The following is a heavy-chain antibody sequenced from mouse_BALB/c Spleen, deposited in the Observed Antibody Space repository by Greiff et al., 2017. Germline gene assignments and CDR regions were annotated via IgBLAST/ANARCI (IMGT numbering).Heavy chain of an antibody. CDR3: ARDKDGNRFFAY. Sequence: QVQLKESGPGLVAPSQSLSITCTVSGFSLTSYGVHWVRQPPGKGLEWLGVIWAGGSTNYNSALMSRLSISKDNSKSQVFLKMNSLQTDDTAMYYCARDKDGNRFFAYWGQGTLVTVSA. J-gene: IGHJ3*01. V-gene: IGHV2-9*02. CDR1: GFSLTSYG. CDR2: IWAGGST. D-gene: IGHD2-1*01.